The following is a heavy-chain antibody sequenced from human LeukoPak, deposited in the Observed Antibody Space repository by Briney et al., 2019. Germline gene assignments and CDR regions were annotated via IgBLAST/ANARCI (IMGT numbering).Heavy chain of an antibody. V-gene: IGHV4-34*01. CDR1: GGSFSGYY. Sequence: SETLSLTCAVYGGSFSGYYWSWIRQPPGKGLEWIGYIYHSGSTYYNPSLKSRVTISVDRSKNQFSLKLSSVTAADTAVYYCARVRTTWSNWFDPWGQGTLVTVSS. D-gene: IGHD1-7*01. CDR3: ARVRTTWSNWFDP. CDR2: IYHSGST. J-gene: IGHJ5*02.